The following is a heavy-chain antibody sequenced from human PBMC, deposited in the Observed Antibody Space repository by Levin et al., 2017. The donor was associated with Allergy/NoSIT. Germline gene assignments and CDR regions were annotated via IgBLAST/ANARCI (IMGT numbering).Heavy chain of an antibody. CDR1: GFTFSSYW. D-gene: IGHD3-16*01. J-gene: IGHJ3*02. V-gene: IGHV3-74*01. CDR3: AREGVRAQSVDAFDI. CDR2: INSDGSST. Sequence: GGSPRLSCAASGFTFSSYWMHWVRQAPGKGLVWVSRINSDGSSTSYADSVKGRFTISRDNAKNTLYLQMNSLRAEDTAVYYCAREGVRAQSVDAFDIWGQGTMVTVSS.